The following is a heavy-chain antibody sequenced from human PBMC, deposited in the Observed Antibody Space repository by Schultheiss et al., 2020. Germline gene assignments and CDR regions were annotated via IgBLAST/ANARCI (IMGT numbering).Heavy chain of an antibody. Sequence: GGSLRLSCAASGFTFSSYGMHWVRQAPGKGLEWVAVIWYDGSNKYYADSVKGRFTISRDNAKNSLYLQMNSLRAEDTAVYYCAREVEPRSYYYYMDVWGKGTTVTVSS. D-gene: IGHD1-14*01. CDR2: IWYDGSNK. CDR3: AREVEPRSYYYYMDV. CDR1: GFTFSSYG. J-gene: IGHJ6*03. V-gene: IGHV3-33*01.